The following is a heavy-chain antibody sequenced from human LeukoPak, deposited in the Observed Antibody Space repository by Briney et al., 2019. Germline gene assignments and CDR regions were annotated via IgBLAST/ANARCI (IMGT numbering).Heavy chain of an antibody. CDR1: GSTFSSYS. V-gene: IGHV3-23*01. Sequence: GGSLRLSCAASGSTFSSYSMNWVRQAPGEGLEWVSAISGGGGSTYHADSVKGRFTISRDNSKNTLYLQVNSLRAEDTAVYYCAKMDYGSGSYYVLNSPDYWGQGTLVTVSS. CDR2: ISGGGGST. D-gene: IGHD3-10*01. J-gene: IGHJ4*02. CDR3: AKMDYGSGSYYVLNSPDY.